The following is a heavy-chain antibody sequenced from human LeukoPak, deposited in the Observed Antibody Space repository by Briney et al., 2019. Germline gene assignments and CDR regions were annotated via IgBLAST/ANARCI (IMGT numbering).Heavy chain of an antibody. V-gene: IGHV3-53*04. D-gene: IGHD6-19*01. CDR3: ARAVAGTLRY. J-gene: IGHJ4*02. CDR2: IYSGGST. Sequence: PGGSLRLSCVTSGFSVSNNYMSWVRQAPGKGLEWVSVIYSGGSTYYADSVKGRFTISRHNSKNTLYLQMNSLRAEDTAVYYCARAVAGTLRYWGQGTLVTVSS. CDR1: GFSVSNNY.